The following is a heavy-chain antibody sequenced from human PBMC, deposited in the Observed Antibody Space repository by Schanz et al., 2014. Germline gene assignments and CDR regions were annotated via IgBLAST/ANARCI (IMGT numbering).Heavy chain of an antibody. J-gene: IGHJ6*02. CDR2: IGYDGSEK. D-gene: IGHD6-6*01. CDR3: ATSYSSSSYFYVMDV. Sequence: QVQLVESGGGVAQPGRSLRLSCAASGFTFSSYGMHWVRQAPGKGLEWVANIGYDGSEKYYVDSVKGRFTISRDNAKNSLFLQMNSLRAEDTAIYYCATSYSSSSYFYVMDVWGQGTTVTVSS. V-gene: IGHV3-33*03. CDR1: GFTFSSYG.